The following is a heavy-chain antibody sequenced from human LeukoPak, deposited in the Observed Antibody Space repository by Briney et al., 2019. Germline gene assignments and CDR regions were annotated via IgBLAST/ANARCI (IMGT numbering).Heavy chain of an antibody. V-gene: IGHV1-2*02. Sequence: GASVKVSCKASGYTFTGYYMHWVRQAPGQGLEWMGWINPNSGGTNYAQKSQGRVTMTRDTSISTAYMELSRLRSDDTAVYYCAREPVDTAMVTTLDGNYWGQGTLVTVSS. J-gene: IGHJ4*02. CDR2: INPNSGGT. CDR3: AREPVDTAMVTTLDGNY. D-gene: IGHD5-18*01. CDR1: GYTFTGYY.